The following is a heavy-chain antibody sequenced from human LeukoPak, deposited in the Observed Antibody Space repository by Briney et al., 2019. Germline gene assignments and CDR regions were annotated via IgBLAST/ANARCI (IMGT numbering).Heavy chain of an antibody. CDR3: AKTRRYCSSTSCYGGGYYYMDV. CDR1: GFTFSSYA. CDR2: ISGSGGST. J-gene: IGHJ6*03. D-gene: IGHD2-2*01. V-gene: IGHV3-23*01. Sequence: GGSLRLSCAASGFTFSSYAMSWVRQAPGKGLEWVSAISGSGGSTYYADSVKGRFTISRDNSKNTLYLQMNSLRAEDTAVYYCAKTRRYCSSTSCYGGGYYYMDVWGKGTTVTVSS.